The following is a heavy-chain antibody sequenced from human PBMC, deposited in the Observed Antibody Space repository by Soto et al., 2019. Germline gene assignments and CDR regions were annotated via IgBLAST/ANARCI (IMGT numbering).Heavy chain of an antibody. CDR1: GFTFSSYG. J-gene: IGHJ4*02. Sequence: SLRLSCAASGFTFSSYGMHWVRQAPGKGLEWVAVIWYDGSNKYYADSVKGRFTISRDNSKNTLYLQMNSLRAEDTAVYYCARDLIAAAGTIDYWGQGTLVTVSS. D-gene: IGHD6-13*01. V-gene: IGHV3-33*01. CDR3: ARDLIAAAGTIDY. CDR2: IWYDGSNK.